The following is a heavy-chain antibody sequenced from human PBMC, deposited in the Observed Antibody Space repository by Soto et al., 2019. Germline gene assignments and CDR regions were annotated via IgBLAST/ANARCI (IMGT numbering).Heavy chain of an antibody. CDR2: LSQTATAI. CDR1: EFTFSDYY. CDR3: ARWSSAFDY. Sequence: GPLRLSCVAAEFTFSDYYMGWVRLDPGKGLEWVSYLSQTATAIHYADSVRGRFTISRDNAKNSLYLEMSSLRAEDTAMYYCARWSSAFDYWGRGTLVTVSS. V-gene: IGHV3-11*01. J-gene: IGHJ4*02.